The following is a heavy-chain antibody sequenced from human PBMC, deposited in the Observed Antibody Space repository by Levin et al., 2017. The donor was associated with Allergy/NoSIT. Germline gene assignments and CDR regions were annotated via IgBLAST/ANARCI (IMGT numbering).Heavy chain of an antibody. CDR2: ITSSGYIT. Sequence: ETLSLTCAASGFTFSDYAMSWVRQAPGKGLEWVSSITSSGYITYLADSLKGRFTISRDNSRSTLFLEMSSLRADDTAVYYCAKDLDYYDGSGYDSWGQGTLVTVSS. J-gene: IGHJ4*02. CDR3: AKDLDYYDGSGYDS. V-gene: IGHV3-23*01. CDR1: GFTFSDYA. D-gene: IGHD3-22*01.